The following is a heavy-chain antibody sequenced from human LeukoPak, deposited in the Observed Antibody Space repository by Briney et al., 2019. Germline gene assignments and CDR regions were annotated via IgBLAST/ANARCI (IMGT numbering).Heavy chain of an antibody. CDR1: GFSIYSYT. Sequence: GGSLRLSCAASGFSIYSYTMTWVRQAPGTGLEWVSTLRGSGDYTYYGDSVKGRFTISRDNSKNTLYLQMDNLRAEDSAIYYCAKDLGTGSWPTLVAWGQGTLVTVSS. V-gene: IGHV3-23*01. D-gene: IGHD6-13*01. CDR2: LRGSGDYT. J-gene: IGHJ5*02. CDR3: AKDLGTGSWPTLVA.